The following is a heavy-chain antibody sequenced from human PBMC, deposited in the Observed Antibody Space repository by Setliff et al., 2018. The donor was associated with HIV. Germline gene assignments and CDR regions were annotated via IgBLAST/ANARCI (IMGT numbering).Heavy chain of an antibody. Sequence: ASVKVSCKTSGDTFRTDAISWVRQAPGQGLEWMGWMNPNSGNTGYAEKFQGRVTITADTSTDTAYMELSSLRSEDTAVYYCATDRTMVRGAQIDYWGQGTLVTVSS. CDR2: MNPNSGNT. V-gene: IGHV1-8*02. D-gene: IGHD3-10*01. J-gene: IGHJ4*02. CDR1: GDTFRTDA. CDR3: ATDRTMVRGAQIDY.